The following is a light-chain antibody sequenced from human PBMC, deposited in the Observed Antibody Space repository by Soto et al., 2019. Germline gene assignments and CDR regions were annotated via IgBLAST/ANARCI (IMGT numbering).Light chain of an antibody. Sequence: EIVLTQSPGTLSLSPGERATLSCRASQSVSKYLAWYQKKPGQAPRVLIYGASSRATGIPDRFSGSGSGTDFTLTINRLEPEDFAVYYCQHYSTSPWTLGQGTKVEIK. CDR1: QSVSKY. CDR2: GAS. J-gene: IGKJ1*01. CDR3: QHYSTSPWT. V-gene: IGKV3-20*01.